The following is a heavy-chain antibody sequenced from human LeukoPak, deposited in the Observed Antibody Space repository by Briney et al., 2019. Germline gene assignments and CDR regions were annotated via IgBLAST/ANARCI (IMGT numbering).Heavy chain of an antibody. J-gene: IGHJ3*02. CDR1: GFSFSSGGEG. V-gene: IGHV2-5*01. CDR3: AHRHRGVASDI. Sequence: KKSGPTLVKPRQTLRLTCTFSGFSFSSGGEGVGWIRQPPGKALEWLGVIYENDEKLYSSSLQNRLTITKDTSRNQVVLTMANMDPVDTATYYCAHRHRGVASDIWGQGTMVTVSS. CDR2: IYENDEK. D-gene: IGHD2-8*02.